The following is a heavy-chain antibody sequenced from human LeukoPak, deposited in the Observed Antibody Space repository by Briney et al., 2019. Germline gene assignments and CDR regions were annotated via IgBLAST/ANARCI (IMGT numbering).Heavy chain of an antibody. CDR3: AVIAAADDFDY. D-gene: IGHD6-13*01. V-gene: IGHV1-69*13. CDR2: IIPIFGTA. Sequence: ASVKVSCKASGGTFISYAISWVRQAPGQGLEWMGGIIPIFGTANYAQKFQGRVTITADESTSTAYMELSSLRSEDTAVYYCAVIAAADDFDYWGQGTLVTVSS. CDR1: GGTFISYA. J-gene: IGHJ4*02.